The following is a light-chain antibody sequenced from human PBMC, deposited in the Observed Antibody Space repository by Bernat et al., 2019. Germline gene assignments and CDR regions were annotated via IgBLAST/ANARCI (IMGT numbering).Light chain of an antibody. CDR2: EGS. CDR1: SSDVGTYNL. J-gene: IGLJ1*01. Sequence: QSALTQPASVSGTPGQSITISCTGTSSDVGTYNLVPCYQHHPGKAPKVMIYEGSKRPSGVSNRLSGSESGNTASLTISGLQAEDEAGYYCCSYAGSSTYVFGSGTKVTVL. V-gene: IGLV2-23*01. CDR3: CSYAGSSTYV.